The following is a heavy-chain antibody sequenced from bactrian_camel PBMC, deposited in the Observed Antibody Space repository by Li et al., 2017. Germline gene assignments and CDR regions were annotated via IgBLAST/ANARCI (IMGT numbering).Heavy chain of an antibody. CDR3: ACSWGMDPTGWAPSRFGY. Sequence: QLVESGGGLVQPGGSLRLSCAASGFTTFGSYAMSWVRQAPGKGLEWVSRTDWSGRSTYYADSVKGRFTISRDNAKNTLFLQMNSLKTEDTAVYYCACSWGMDPTGWAPSRFGYWGQGTQVTVS. CDR2: TDWSGRST. CDR1: GFTTFGSYA. V-gene: IGHV3S31*01. D-gene: IGHD5*01. J-gene: IGHJ6*01.